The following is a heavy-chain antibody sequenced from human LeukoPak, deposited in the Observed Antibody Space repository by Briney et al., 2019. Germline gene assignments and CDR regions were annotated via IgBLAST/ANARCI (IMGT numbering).Heavy chain of an antibody. V-gene: IGHV1-18*01. CDR2: ISAYNGNT. CDR3: ARVIGGWPFDGMDV. J-gene: IGHJ6*02. D-gene: IGHD6-19*01. CDR1: GYTFTSYG. Sequence: SVKVSCKASGYTFTSYGISWVRQAPRQGLDWMGWISAYNGNTKYAQKLQGTVTMTTDTSTSTAYMELRSLRSDDTAVYYCARVIGGWPFDGMDVWGQGTPVTVSS.